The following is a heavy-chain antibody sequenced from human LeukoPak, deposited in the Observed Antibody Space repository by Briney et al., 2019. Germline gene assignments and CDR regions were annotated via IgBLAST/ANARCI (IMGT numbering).Heavy chain of an antibody. V-gene: IGHV1-69*04. CDR3: ARVNGGHAFDI. J-gene: IGHJ3*02. CDR1: GYTFTSYA. CDR2: IIPILGIA. D-gene: IGHD3-10*01. Sequence: SVKVSCKASGYTFTSYAISWVRQAPGQGLEWMGRIIPILGIANYAQKFQGRVTITADKSTSTAYMELSSLRSEDTAVYYCARVNGGHAFDIWGQGTMVTVSS.